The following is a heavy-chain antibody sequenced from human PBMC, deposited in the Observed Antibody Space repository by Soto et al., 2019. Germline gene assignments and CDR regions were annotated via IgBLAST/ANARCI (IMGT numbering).Heavy chain of an antibody. CDR3: AKGDVHSSGWFLPFGYYYGTDV. J-gene: IGHJ6*02. V-gene: IGHV3-30*18. CDR1: GFIFSSYG. D-gene: IGHD6-19*01. Sequence: GGSLRLSCAASGFIFSSYGMHWVRQAPGKGLEWVAVISYDGSNKYYVDSVKGRFTISRDNSKNTLYLQMNSLRAEDTAVYYCAKGDVHSSGWFLPFGYYYGTDVWGQGTTVTVSS. CDR2: ISYDGSNK.